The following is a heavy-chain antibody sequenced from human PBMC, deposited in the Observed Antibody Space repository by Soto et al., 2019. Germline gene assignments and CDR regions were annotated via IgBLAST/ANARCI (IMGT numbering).Heavy chain of an antibody. CDR3: ARGRGGYFDL. CDR1: GGSISSYY. V-gene: IGHV4-59*08. Sequence: QVQLQESGPGLVKPSETLSLTCTVSGGSISSYYWSWIRQPPGKGLEWIGYIYYSGSTNYNPSLKSRVTISVATSKNQFSLKLSSVTAADTAVYYCARGRGGYFDLWGRGTLVTVSS. J-gene: IGHJ2*01. D-gene: IGHD3-16*01. CDR2: IYYSGST.